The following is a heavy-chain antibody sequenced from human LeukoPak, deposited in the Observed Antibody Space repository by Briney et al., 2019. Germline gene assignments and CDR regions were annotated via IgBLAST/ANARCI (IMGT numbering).Heavy chain of an antibody. Sequence: KPSETLSLTCTVSGGSISSYYWSWIRQPPGKGLEWIGYIYYSGSTNYNPSLKSRVTISVDTSKNQFSLKLSSVTAADTAVYYCARGIAARRAYYMDVWGKGTTVTVSS. CDR1: GGSISSYY. D-gene: IGHD6-6*01. J-gene: IGHJ6*03. CDR2: IYYSGST. V-gene: IGHV4-59*01. CDR3: ARGIAARRAYYMDV.